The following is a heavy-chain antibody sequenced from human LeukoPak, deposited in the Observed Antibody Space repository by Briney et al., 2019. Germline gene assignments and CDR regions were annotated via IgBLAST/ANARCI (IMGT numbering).Heavy chain of an antibody. V-gene: IGHV1-8*01. CDR3: ASDMVTLGATGFDY. CDR2: MNPNSGNT. Sequence: GASVKVSCKASGYTFTSYDINWVRQATGQGLEWMGWMNPNSGNTGYAQKFQGRVTMTRDTSISTAYMELSRLRSDDTAVYYCASDMVTLGATGFDYWGQGTLVTVSS. J-gene: IGHJ4*02. D-gene: IGHD1-26*01. CDR1: GYTFTSYD.